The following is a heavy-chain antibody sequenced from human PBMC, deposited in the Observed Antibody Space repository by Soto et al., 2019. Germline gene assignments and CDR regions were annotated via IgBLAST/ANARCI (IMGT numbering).Heavy chain of an antibody. D-gene: IGHD2-2*03. CDR1: GGSISSYY. V-gene: IGHV4-59*01. Sequence: SETLSLTCTVSGGSISSYYWSWIRQPPGKGLEWIGYIYYSGSTNYNPSLKSRVTISVDTSKNQFSLKLSSVTAADTAVYYCARTLDIVVVPAAAKRDNWFDPWGQGTLVTVSS. J-gene: IGHJ5*02. CDR2: IYYSGST. CDR3: ARTLDIVVVPAAAKRDNWFDP.